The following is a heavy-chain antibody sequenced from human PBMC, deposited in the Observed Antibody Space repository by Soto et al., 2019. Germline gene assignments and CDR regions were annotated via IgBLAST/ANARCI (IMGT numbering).Heavy chain of an antibody. J-gene: IGHJ6*02. CDR3: ARDKNEAAGGYYGTDV. CDR1: GFTFSSYG. D-gene: IGHD6-13*01. CDR2: IWYDGSNK. V-gene: IGHV3-33*01. Sequence: GGSLRLSCAASGFTFSSYGMHWVRQAPGKGLEWVAVIWYDGSNKYYADSVKGRFTISRDNSKNTLYLQMNSLRAEDTAVYYCARDKNEAAGGYYGTDVWGQGTKVTV.